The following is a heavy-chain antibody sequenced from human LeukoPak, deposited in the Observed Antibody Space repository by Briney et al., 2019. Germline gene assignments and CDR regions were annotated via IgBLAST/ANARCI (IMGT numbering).Heavy chain of an antibody. CDR1: GYTLTELS. CDR3: ARGLAVAGLNGGY. J-gene: IGHJ4*02. D-gene: IGHD6-19*01. CDR2: INPSGGST. Sequence: ASVKVSCKVSGYTLTELSMHWVRQAPGQGLEWMGIINPSGGSTSYAQKFQGRVTMTRDTSTSTVYMELSSLRSEDTAVYYCARGLAVAGLNGGYWGQGTLVTVSS. V-gene: IGHV1-46*01.